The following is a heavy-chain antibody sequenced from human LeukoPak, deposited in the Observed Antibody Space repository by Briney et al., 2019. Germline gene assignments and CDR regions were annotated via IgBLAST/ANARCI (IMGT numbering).Heavy chain of an antibody. V-gene: IGHV3-74*01. CDR2: ISDAGTTT. CDR3: ARDAAAGKGYNWFDP. Sequence: GGSLRLSCAASGFTFSRYWMHWVRQAPGRGLVWVSRISDAGTTTTYADSVKGRFTISRDNAKNTLYLQMNSLRAEDTAVYYCARDAAAGKGYNWFDPWGQGTLVTVSS. J-gene: IGHJ5*02. D-gene: IGHD6-13*01. CDR1: GFTFSRYW.